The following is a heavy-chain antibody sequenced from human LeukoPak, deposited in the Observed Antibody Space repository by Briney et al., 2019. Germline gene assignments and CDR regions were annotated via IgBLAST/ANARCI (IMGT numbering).Heavy chain of an antibody. J-gene: IGHJ3*02. D-gene: IGHD2-2*01. Sequence: PSETLSLTCTVSGGSISSYYWSWIRQPPGKGLEWIGYIYYSGSTNYNPSLKSRVTISVDTSKNQFSLKLSSVTAADTAVYYCERERYCSSTSCHDDAFDIWGQGTMVTVSS. CDR3: ERERYCSSTSCHDDAFDI. V-gene: IGHV4-59*01. CDR2: IYYSGST. CDR1: GGSISSYY.